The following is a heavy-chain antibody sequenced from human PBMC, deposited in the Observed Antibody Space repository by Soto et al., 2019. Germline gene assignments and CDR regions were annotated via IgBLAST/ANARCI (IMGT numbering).Heavy chain of an antibody. J-gene: IGHJ6*02. CDR1: GYTFSDFD. CDR2: MNAKSGDT. V-gene: IGHV1-8*01. Sequence: QAHLEQSGAELKRPGASVKVSCKASGYTFSDFDINWLRQASGQGPEWMGWMNAKSGDTFFAQRFQGKFQMTCDTSLSTAYMEVGSLTSDDTAIYYCARGNPFNYAGFDVWGQGTTVAVSS. D-gene: IGHD3-16*01. CDR3: ARGNPFNYAGFDV.